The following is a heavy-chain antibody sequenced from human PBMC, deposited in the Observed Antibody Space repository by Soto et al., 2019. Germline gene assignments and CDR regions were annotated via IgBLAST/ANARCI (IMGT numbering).Heavy chain of an antibody. J-gene: IGHJ4*02. V-gene: IGHV3-15*07. CDR3: SHGYYQYFDS. D-gene: IGHD5-18*01. Sequence: GGSLRLSCAASGFTLSSYWMYWVRQAPGKGLVWVSRINRDGTTDYAAPVKGRFTISRDDSENTLYLQMNSLKTEDTAVYYCSHGYYQYFDSWGQGTLVTVSS. CDR1: GFTLSSYW. CDR2: INRDGTT.